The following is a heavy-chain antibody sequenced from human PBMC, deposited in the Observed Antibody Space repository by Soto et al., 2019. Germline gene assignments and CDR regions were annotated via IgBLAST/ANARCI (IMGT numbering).Heavy chain of an antibody. CDR3: ARAYRGYYDIFPGDY. V-gene: IGHV1-8*03. J-gene: IGHJ4*02. CDR2: MNPNFGNT. CDR1: GGTFSSYA. Sequence: GASVKVSCKASGGTFSSYAISWVRQAPGQGLDWFGWMNPNFGNTVYAQKFQGRVTITRNTSLSTAYMELSSLRSDDTAVYYCARAYRGYYDIFPGDYWGQGTLVTVSS. D-gene: IGHD3-9*01.